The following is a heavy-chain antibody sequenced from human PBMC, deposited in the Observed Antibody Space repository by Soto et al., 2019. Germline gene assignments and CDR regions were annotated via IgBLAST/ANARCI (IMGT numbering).Heavy chain of an antibody. Sequence: QVQLVQSGAEVKKPGASVKVSCKASGYTFSTYYMHWVRQAPGQGYEWMGIINPSGGSTTYAQKCQGGVTMTRDTSTTTVYMELSSLKSEDTAVYYCARYDYNGYYFDYWGQGTLVTVSS. V-gene: IGHV1-46*01. CDR1: GYTFSTYY. CDR2: INPSGGST. D-gene: IGHD4-4*01. CDR3: ARYDYNGYYFDY. J-gene: IGHJ4*02.